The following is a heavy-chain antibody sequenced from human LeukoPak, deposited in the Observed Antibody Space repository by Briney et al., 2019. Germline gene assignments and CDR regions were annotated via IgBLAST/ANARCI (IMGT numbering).Heavy chain of an antibody. V-gene: IGHV4-61*09. Sequence: SQTLSLTCSVSGGSISSGYYYWTWIRQPAGKGLEYIGHIYASGGTNYNPSLKSRVTISIDTSKNQFSLKLTSMTAADTAVYYCARDSGGGSGSYYRYFDYWGQGTLVTVSS. CDR2: IYASGGT. CDR3: ARDSGGGSGSYYRYFDY. CDR1: GGSISSGYYY. J-gene: IGHJ4*02. D-gene: IGHD3-10*01.